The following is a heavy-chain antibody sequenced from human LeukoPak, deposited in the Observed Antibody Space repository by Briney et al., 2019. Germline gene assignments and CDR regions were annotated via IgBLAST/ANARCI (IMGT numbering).Heavy chain of an antibody. J-gene: IGHJ4*02. D-gene: IGHD4-17*01. Sequence: SETLSLTCTVSGGSISSYYWSWIRQPLGKGLEWIGYIYYSGSTNYNPSLKSRVTISVDTSKNQFSLKLSSVTAADTAVYYCARDRSTTGIDYWGQGTLVTVSS. CDR3: ARDRSTTGIDY. CDR1: GGSISSYY. V-gene: IGHV4-59*01. CDR2: IYYSGST.